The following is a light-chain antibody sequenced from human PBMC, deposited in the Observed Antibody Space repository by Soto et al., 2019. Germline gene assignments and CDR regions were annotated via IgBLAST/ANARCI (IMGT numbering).Light chain of an antibody. J-gene: IGLJ1*01. CDR2: DVS. CDR3: CSYAGSYLPYV. CDR1: SSDVGGYNY. Sequence: QSALTQPRSVSGSPGQSVTISRTGTSSDVGGYNYVSWYQHHPGRAPKLMIYDVSKRPSGVPDRFSGSKSGNTASLTISGLQAEDEADYYCCSYAGSYLPYVFGPGTKLTVL. V-gene: IGLV2-11*01.